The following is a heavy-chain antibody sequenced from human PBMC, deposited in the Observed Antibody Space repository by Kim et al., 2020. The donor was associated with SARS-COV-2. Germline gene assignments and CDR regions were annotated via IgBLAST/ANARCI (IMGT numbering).Heavy chain of an antibody. D-gene: IGHD2-15*01. CDR3: ARRAAHSVMDV. V-gene: IGHV6-1*01. J-gene: IGHJ6*02. Sequence: DYAVSVKSRITINPDTSKNHFSLQLNSVTPEDTAVYYCARRAAHSVMDVWGQGTTVTVSS.